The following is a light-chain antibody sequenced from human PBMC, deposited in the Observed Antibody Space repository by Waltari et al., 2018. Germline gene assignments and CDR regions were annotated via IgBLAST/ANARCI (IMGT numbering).Light chain of an antibody. CDR3: CSYAGSYTWE. J-gene: IGLJ2*01. CDR2: DVS. CDR1: SSDGGGYTY. Sequence: QSALTKPRSVSGPPGQSVTISCTGTSSDGGGYTYVSWYQLHTGKAPKLMIYDVSKRPSGVPDRFSGSKSGNTASLTISGLQAEDEADYYCCSYAGSYTWEFGGGTKLTVL. V-gene: IGLV2-11*01.